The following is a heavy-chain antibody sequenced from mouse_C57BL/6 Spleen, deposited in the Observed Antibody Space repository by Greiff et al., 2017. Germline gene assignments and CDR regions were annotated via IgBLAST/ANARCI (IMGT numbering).Heavy chain of an antibody. CDR1: GFTFSDYG. CDR2: ISSGSSTI. J-gene: IGHJ4*01. D-gene: IGHD2-5*01. V-gene: IGHV5-17*01. CDR3: ARRNYYSNYDYAMDY. Sequence: EVKVVESGGGLVKPGGSLKLSCAASGFTFSDYGMHWVRQAPAKGLEWVAYISSGSSTIHYADTVKGRFTISSDNAKNTLFLQMTSLRSEDTAMYYCARRNYYSNYDYAMDYWGQGTSVTVSS.